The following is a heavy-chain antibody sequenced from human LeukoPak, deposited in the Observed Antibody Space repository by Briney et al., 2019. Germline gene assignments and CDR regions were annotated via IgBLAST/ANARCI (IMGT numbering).Heavy chain of an antibody. J-gene: IGHJ4*02. Sequence: SETLSLTCAVSGGSISSSNWWSWVPQPPGKGLEWIGQIYHSGSTNYNPSLKSRVTISVDKSKNQFSRKLSSVTAADTAVYYCAGQAVIVVAGEDYFDYWGQGTLVTVSS. V-gene: IGHV4-4*02. D-gene: IGHD3-22*01. CDR1: GGSISSSNW. CDR2: IYHSGST. CDR3: AGQAVIVVAGEDYFDY.